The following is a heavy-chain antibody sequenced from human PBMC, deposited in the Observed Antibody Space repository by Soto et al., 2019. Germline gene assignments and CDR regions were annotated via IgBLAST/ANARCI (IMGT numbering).Heavy chain of an antibody. CDR1: GSSISGFY. D-gene: IGHD1-1*01. CDR3: GRDGTKTLRDWFDP. J-gene: IGHJ5*02. CDR2: IYATGTT. Sequence: SETLSLTCTVSGSSISGFYWSWTRKSAGKGLEWIGRIYATGTTDYNPSLKSRVMMSVDTSKKQFSFKLRSGTGADKAVYYCGRDGTKTLRDWFDPWGQGISVTVSS. V-gene: IGHV4-4*07.